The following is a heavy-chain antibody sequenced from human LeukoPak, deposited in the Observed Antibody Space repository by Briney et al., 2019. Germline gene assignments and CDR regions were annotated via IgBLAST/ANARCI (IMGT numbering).Heavy chain of an antibody. V-gene: IGHV3-7*02. CDR1: GFTFSSYW. CDR3: ASLPYGDLTFDH. CDR2: IKHDESEK. J-gene: IGHJ4*02. D-gene: IGHD4-17*01. Sequence: AGGSLRLSCAASGFTFSSYWMSWVRQAPGKGLEWVANIKHDESEKYYVDSVKGRFTISRDNAKNSLSLQMNSLRAEDTAVYYCASLPYGDLTFDHWGQGTLVTVSS.